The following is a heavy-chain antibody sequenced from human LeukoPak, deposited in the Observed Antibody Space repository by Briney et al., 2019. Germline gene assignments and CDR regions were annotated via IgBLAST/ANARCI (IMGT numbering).Heavy chain of an antibody. CDR2: IYHGGST. D-gene: IGHD6-13*01. V-gene: IGHV4-59*12. J-gene: IGHJ4*02. Sequence: PSETLSLTCTVSGGSISSYYWSWIRQPPGKGLEWIGYIYHGGSTSYNPSLKSRVTISVDRSKNQFSLRLSSVTAADTAVYYCARYVHSSSWPTFDYWGQGTLVTVSS. CDR1: GGSISSYY. CDR3: ARYVHSSSWPTFDY.